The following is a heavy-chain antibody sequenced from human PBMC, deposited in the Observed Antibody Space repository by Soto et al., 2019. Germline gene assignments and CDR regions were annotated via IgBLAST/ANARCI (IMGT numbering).Heavy chain of an antibody. J-gene: IGHJ4*02. D-gene: IGHD6-6*01. CDR1: GYTFTSYG. CDR2: ISAYNGNT. V-gene: IGHV1-18*01. CDR3: ARAGEFEYSSSSGFDY. Sequence: ASVKVSCKASGYTFTSYGISWVRQAPGQGLEWMGWISAYNGNTNYAQKLQGRVTMTTDTSTSTADMELRSLRSDDTAVYYCARAGEFEYSSSSGFDYWGQGTLVTVSS.